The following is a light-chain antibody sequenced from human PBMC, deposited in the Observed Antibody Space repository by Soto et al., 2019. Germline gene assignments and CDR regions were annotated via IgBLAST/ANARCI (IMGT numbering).Light chain of an antibody. Sequence: DIKLTQSPSSLSASVGDRVTITFRASQVINTHLSWYQQKPGRLPNLLIYAASTLRSGVPSRFSGRGSGTDFTLTISSLQPEDFATYYCQKYDSAPFTFGPGTKVDIK. CDR2: AAS. V-gene: IGKV1-27*01. J-gene: IGKJ3*01. CDR1: QVINTH. CDR3: QKYDSAPFT.